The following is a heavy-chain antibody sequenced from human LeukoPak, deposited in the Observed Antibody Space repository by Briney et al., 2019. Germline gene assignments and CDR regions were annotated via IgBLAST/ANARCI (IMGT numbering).Heavy chain of an antibody. J-gene: IGHJ6*04. Sequence: GGSLRLSCAASGFTFSSYGMNWVRQAPGKGLEWVSSISSSSSYIYYADSVKGRFTISRDNAKNSLYLQMNSLRAEDTAVYYCARDFTRVAVAGPLNASGEAYYYYYGMDVWGKGTTVTVSS. V-gene: IGHV3-21*01. CDR1: GFTFSSYG. CDR3: ARDFTRVAVAGPLNASGEAYYYYYGMDV. CDR2: ISSSSSYI. D-gene: IGHD6-19*01.